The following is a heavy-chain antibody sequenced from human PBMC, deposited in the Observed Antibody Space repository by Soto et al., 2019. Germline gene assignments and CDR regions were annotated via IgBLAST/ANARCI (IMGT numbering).Heavy chain of an antibody. D-gene: IGHD2-8*01. J-gene: IGHJ4*02. CDR3: AKVSAPYCTNGVCYFFDS. Sequence: DVKLLESGGGLVQPGGSLRLSCVASGFTFSDYAMTWVRQAPGKGLEWVSSISDSGRTTYFGDSLKGRFTISRDNSKKTLYLEMNSPRVEDTAIYYCAKVSAPYCTNGVCYFFDSWGQGTLVAVSS. CDR1: GFTFSDYA. V-gene: IGHV3-23*01. CDR2: ISDSGRTT.